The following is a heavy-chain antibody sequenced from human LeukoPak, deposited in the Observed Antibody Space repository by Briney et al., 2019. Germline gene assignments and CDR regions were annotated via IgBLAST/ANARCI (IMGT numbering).Heavy chain of an antibody. CDR2: ISWNSGSI. CDR3: AKAKRGYSYGFDY. J-gene: IGHJ4*02. D-gene: IGHD5-18*01. Sequence: VRSLRLSCAASGFTFDDYAMHWVRQAPGKGLEWVSGISWNSGSIGYADSVKGRFTISRDNAKNSLYLQMNSLRAEDMALYYCAKAKRGYSYGFDYWGQGTLVTVSS. V-gene: IGHV3-9*03. CDR1: GFTFDDYA.